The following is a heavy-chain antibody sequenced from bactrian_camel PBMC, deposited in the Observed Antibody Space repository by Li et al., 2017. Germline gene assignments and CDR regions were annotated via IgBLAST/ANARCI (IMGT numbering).Heavy chain of an antibody. CDR3: AAGEPRGGSCLLECSNY. D-gene: IGHD1*01. Sequence: HVQLVESGGGSVQAGGSLRLSCTAPGFTSNGCGVASWYRQAAGKQREWVSSITAGGSTTYSDSLKGRFTISKDNTKNILYLQMNALKPEDTGMYYCAAGEPRGGSCLLECSNYWGQGTQVTV. J-gene: IGHJ4*01. CDR2: ITAGGST. CDR1: GFTSNGCG. V-gene: IGHV3S53*01.